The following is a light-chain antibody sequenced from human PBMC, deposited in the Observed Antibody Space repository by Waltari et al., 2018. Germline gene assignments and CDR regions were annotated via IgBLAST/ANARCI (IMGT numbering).Light chain of an antibody. CDR1: QSINNY. Sequence: IQMPQSPSSLASSVGGRITITCRASQSINNYLNWYQQKPGKAPELLIYGASYLESGVPSRFSGSGSGADFTLTISSLQPEDFATYFCQQSYSSLLTFGGGTQVEIK. CDR3: QQSYSSLLT. CDR2: GAS. V-gene: IGKV1-39*01. J-gene: IGKJ4*01.